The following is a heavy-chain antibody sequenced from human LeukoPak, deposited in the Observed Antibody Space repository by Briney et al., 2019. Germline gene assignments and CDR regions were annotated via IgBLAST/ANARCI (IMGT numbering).Heavy chain of an antibody. D-gene: IGHD4-17*01. V-gene: IGHV3-23*01. J-gene: IGHJ4*02. CDR3: AKAPAYGDYRASDY. CDR1: GGSISSGT. CDR2: ISGSGGST. Sequence: ETLSLTCTVSGGSISSGTFFWGWIRQAPGKGLEWVSAISGSGGSTYYADSVKGRFTISRDNSKNTLYLQMNSLRAEDTAVYYCAKAPAYGDYRASDYWGQGTLVTVSS.